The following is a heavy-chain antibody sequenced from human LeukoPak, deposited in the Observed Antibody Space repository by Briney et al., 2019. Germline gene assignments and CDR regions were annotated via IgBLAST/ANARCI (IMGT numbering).Heavy chain of an antibody. CDR3: ARDMKQQLAYYYYYGMDV. V-gene: IGHV1-18*01. CDR2: ISAYNGNT. J-gene: IGHJ6*02. D-gene: IGHD6-13*01. Sequence: GASVKVSCKASGYTFTSYGISWVRQAPGQGLERMGWISAYNGNTNYAQKLQGRVTMTTDTSTSTAYMELRSLRSDDTAVYYCARDMKQQLAYYYYYGMDVWGQGTTVTVSS. CDR1: GYTFTSYG.